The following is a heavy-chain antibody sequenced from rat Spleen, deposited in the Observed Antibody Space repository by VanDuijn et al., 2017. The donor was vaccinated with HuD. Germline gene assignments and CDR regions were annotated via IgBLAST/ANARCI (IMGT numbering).Heavy chain of an antibody. CDR1: GFTFSSYW. V-gene: IGHV5-58*01. D-gene: IGHD3-1*01. J-gene: IGHJ4*01. CDR2: INTDGDNT. CDR3: ATHPIGYVMDA. Sequence: EVQLVETGGGLVQPGRSLKLSCVASGFTFSSYWMYWIRQAPGKGLEWVSSINTDGDNTYYGDSVKGRFTISRDNAKSTLYLQMDSLRSEDTAIYYCATHPIGYVMDAWGQGASVTVSS.